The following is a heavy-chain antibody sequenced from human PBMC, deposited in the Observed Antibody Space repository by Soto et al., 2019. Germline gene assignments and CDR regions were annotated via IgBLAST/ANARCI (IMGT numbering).Heavy chain of an antibody. D-gene: IGHD2-2*01. J-gene: IGHJ3*02. CDR2: ISSSSSTI. Sequence: PGGSLSLSCAASGFTFSSYSMNWVRQAPGKGLEWVSYISSSSSTIYYADSVKGRFTISRDNAKNSLYLQMNSLRAEDTAVYYCARVWVGSIVVVPAAPDAFDIWGQGTMVTVSS. V-gene: IGHV3-48*01. CDR3: ARVWVGSIVVVPAAPDAFDI. CDR1: GFTFSSYS.